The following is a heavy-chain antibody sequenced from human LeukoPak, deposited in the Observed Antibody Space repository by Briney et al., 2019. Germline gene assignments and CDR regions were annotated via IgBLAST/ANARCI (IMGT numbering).Heavy chain of an antibody. CDR2: IWYDGSNK. CDR3: ARDFTSAYTIDY. D-gene: IGHD2-2*02. V-gene: IGHV3-33*01. J-gene: IGHJ4*02. CDR1: GFTFSSYG. Sequence: GRSLRLSCAASGFTFSSYGMHWVRQAPGKGLEWVAVIWYDGSNKYYADSVKGRFTISRDNSKNTLYLQMNSLRAEDTAVYYCARDFTSAYTIDYWGQGTLVTVSS.